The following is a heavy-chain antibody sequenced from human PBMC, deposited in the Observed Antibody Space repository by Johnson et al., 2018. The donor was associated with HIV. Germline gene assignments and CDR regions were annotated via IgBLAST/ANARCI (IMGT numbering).Heavy chain of an antibody. CDR2: IYSGGDT. CDR1: GFNFYNYA. CDR3: TRVSSTSWALDI. D-gene: IGHD2-15*01. V-gene: IGHV3-66*01. Sequence: VLLVESGGGLVQPGGSLRLSCAVSGFNFYNYAMHWVRQVPGKGLEWVSVIYSGGDTYYSDSVMGRFTISRDTSKNTLYLQMNSLRGDDTAVYYCTRVSSTSWALDIWGQGTLVTVSS. J-gene: IGHJ3*02.